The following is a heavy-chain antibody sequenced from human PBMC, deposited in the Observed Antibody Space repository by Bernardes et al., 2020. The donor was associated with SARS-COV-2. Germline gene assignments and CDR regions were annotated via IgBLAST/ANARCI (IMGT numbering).Heavy chain of an antibody. CDR1: GDSVSGGNYY. V-gene: IGHV4-61*01. J-gene: IGHJ2*01. Sequence: SETLSLTCTVSGDSVSGGNYYWSWIRQPPGKGLEWIGYMFHSGSTKYNPSLKSRVTISVDTSKNQVSLKLSSVIAADTAVYYCARVVGSSWTDFYFNLWGRGTLVTVSS. CDR2: MFHSGST. CDR3: ARVVGSSWTDFYFNL. D-gene: IGHD6-13*01.